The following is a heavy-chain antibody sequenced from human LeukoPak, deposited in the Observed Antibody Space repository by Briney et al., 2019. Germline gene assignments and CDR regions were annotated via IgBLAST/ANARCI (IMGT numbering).Heavy chain of an antibody. D-gene: IGHD3-22*01. V-gene: IGHV4-30-2*01. CDR2: IYHSGST. J-gene: IGHJ5*02. CDR3: ARDQRYYDSSGYYGWFGP. Sequence: PSETLSLTCAVSGGSISSGGYSWSWIRQPPGKGLEWIGYIYHSGSTYYNPSLKSRVTISVDRSKNQFSLKLSSVTAADTAVYYCARDQRYYDSSGYYGWFGPWGQGTLVTVSS. CDR1: GGSISSGGYS.